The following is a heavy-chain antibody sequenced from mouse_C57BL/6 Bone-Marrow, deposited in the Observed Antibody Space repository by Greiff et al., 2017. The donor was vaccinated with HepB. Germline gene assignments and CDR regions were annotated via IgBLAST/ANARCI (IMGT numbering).Heavy chain of an antibody. CDR3: AKNFLYDYDSWYFDV. Sequence: VQLQQSGPGLVQPSQSLSITCTVSGFSFTSYGVHWVRQSPGKGLEWVGVIWRGGSTDYNAAFMSRLSITKDNSKSQVFFKMNSLQADDTAIYYCAKNFLYDYDSWYFDVWGTGTTVTVSS. V-gene: IGHV2-5*01. CDR2: IWRGGST. D-gene: IGHD2-4*01. J-gene: IGHJ1*03. CDR1: GFSFTSYG.